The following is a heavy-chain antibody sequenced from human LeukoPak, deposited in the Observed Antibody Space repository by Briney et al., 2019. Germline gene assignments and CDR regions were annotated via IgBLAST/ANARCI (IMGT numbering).Heavy chain of an antibody. CDR2: IDTTGYT. Sequence: GGSLRLSCAASGFTFSTYDIHWVRQATGKGLDWVSAIDTTGYTYYAGSVKGRFTISRENAKNSLYLQMNSLRARDTAVYYCARVAAGGKGFDYWGQGILVTVPS. D-gene: IGHD6-13*01. CDR3: ARVAAGGKGFDY. V-gene: IGHV3-13*01. J-gene: IGHJ4*02. CDR1: GFTFSTYD.